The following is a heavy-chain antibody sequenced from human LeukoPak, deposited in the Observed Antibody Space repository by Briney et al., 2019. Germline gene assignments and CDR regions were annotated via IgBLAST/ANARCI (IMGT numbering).Heavy chain of an antibody. V-gene: IGHV3-74*01. CDR3: ARAVSGHYGMFDY. Sequence: GGSLRLSCAASGFSVSSCWMHWVRQAPGKGLVWVSRINGDGSTTSYADSVRGRFTISRDNAKSTVYLQMTSLRAEDTAVYDCARAVSGHYGMFDYWGQGTLVTASS. J-gene: IGHJ4*02. CDR2: INGDGSTT. CDR1: GFSVSSCW. D-gene: IGHD3-10*01.